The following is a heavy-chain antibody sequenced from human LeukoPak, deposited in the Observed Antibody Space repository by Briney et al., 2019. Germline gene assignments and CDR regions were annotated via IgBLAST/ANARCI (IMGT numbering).Heavy chain of an antibody. CDR1: GFTFSSYG. CDR2: ISGSGGST. V-gene: IGHV3-23*01. Sequence: PGTSLRLSCAASGFTFSSYGMSWVRQAPGKGLEWVSAISGSGGSTYYADSVKGRFTISRDNSKNTLYLQMNSLRAEDTAVYYCAKGAPYYYDSSGYYDYWGQGTLVTVSS. D-gene: IGHD3-22*01. CDR3: AKGAPYYYDSSGYYDY. J-gene: IGHJ4*02.